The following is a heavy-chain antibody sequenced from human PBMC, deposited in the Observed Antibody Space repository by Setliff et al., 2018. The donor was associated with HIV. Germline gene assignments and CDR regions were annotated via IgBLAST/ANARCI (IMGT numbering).Heavy chain of an antibody. Sequence: SETLSLTCSVSGYSISSGYYWGWIRQPPGKGLEWIGSIYQTGSTNYNPSLKSRVTVSLDMSNNQFSLKVTSMTAADTAVYYCARHRQISDWFDPWGQGRLVTVSS. V-gene: IGHV4-38-2*02. J-gene: IGHJ5*02. CDR1: GYSISSGYY. CDR3: ARHRQISDWFDP. CDR2: IYQTGST. D-gene: IGHD3-10*01.